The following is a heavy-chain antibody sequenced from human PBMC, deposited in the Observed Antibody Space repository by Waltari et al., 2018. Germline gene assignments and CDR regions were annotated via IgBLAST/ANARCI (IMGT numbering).Heavy chain of an antibody. CDR1: GFNVNDNT. CDR3: VREVGYTNSAT. V-gene: IGHV3-23*01. CDR2: LSNGNDVS. J-gene: IGHJ4*02. D-gene: IGHD4-4*01. Sequence: LESGGASVQPGGSLRLSCAASGFNVNDNTMMWVRQPPGKGLEWVSSLSNGNDVSYQSDSVKGRFTTSRDIAGNSIYLQMSGLRSEDTAIYYCVREVGYTNSATWGQGTLVNVSP.